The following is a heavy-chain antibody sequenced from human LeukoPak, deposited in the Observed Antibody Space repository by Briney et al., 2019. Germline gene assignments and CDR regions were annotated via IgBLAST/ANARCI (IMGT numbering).Heavy chain of an antibody. J-gene: IGHJ6*03. CDR2: IYPSDSDT. Sequence: GESLKISCKGFEYNFTNYWIGWVRQMPGKGLEWMGIIYPSDSDTRYSPSFQDQVTISADKSISTAYLQWGSLKASDTATYYCARPALYCSSTVCPPYMDVWGKGTTVTVSS. CDR3: ARPALYCSSTVCPPYMDV. V-gene: IGHV5-51*01. D-gene: IGHD2-2*01. CDR1: EYNFTNYW.